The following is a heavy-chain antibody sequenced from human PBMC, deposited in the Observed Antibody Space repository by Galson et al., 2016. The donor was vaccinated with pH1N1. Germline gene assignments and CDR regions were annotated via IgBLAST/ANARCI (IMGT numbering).Heavy chain of an antibody. Sequence: QSGADVKKPGESLKISCKASGYSFISQWIAWVRQVPGKGLEWVGVVNPGGATIRYSASFQGQAHISSDKSIRTAYLQWISLRASDTATYYCSGQYDFGDYRGNAFDIWGQGTVVLVSS. CDR2: VNPGGATI. CDR3: SGQYDFGDYRGNAFDI. CDR1: GYSFISQW. V-gene: IGHV5-51*03. D-gene: IGHD4-17*01. J-gene: IGHJ3*02.